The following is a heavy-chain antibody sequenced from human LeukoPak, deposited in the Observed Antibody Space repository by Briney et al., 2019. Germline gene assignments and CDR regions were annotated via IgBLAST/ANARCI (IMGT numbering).Heavy chain of an antibody. J-gene: IGHJ2*01. V-gene: IGHV4-34*01. Sequence: SETLFLTCAVYGGSFSGYYWSWIRQPPGKGLEWIGEINHSGSTNYNPSLKSRVTISVDTSKNQFSLKLSSVTAADTAVYYCARGPYDKPQPWYFDLWGRGTLVTVSS. CDR1: GGSFSGYY. CDR3: ARGPYDKPQPWYFDL. CDR2: INHSGST. D-gene: IGHD3-9*01.